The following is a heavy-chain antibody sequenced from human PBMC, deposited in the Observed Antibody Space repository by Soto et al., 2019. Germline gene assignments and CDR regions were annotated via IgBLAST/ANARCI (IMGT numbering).Heavy chain of an antibody. D-gene: IGHD5-12*01. CDR3: AREGIRWLQSPPHYYGMDV. Sequence: NPSETLSLTCTVSGGSISSGGYYWSWIRQHPGKGLEWIGYIYYSGSTYYNPSLKSRVTISVDTSKNQFSLKLSSVTAADTAVYYCAREGIRWLQSPPHYYGMDVWGQGTTVTVSS. CDR2: IYYSGST. CDR1: GGSISSGGYY. V-gene: IGHV4-31*03. J-gene: IGHJ6*02.